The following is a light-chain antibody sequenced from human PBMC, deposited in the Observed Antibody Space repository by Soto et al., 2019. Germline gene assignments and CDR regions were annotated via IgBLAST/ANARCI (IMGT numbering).Light chain of an antibody. CDR3: QQCYRYPWT. CDR1: QSVDTC. CDR2: KAS. V-gene: IGKV1-5*03. J-gene: IGKJ1*01. Sequence: DIQMTQSPSTLSASVGDRVTITCRASQSVDTCLAWYQQKPGKAPHLLIYKASSLETGVPSRFSGSGSVTEFTLTISSLQPDDFATYSCQQCYRYPWTFVQGTKVEIK.